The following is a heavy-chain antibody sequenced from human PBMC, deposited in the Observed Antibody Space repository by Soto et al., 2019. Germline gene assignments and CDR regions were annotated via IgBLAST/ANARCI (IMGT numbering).Heavy chain of an antibody. CDR2: ISSSSSTI. CDR1: GFTFSSYS. D-gene: IGHD3-10*01. CDR3: AGTYYYGSGSPPDAFDI. Sequence: GGSLRLSCAASGFTFSSYSMNWVRQAPGKGLEWVSYISSSSSTIYYADSVKGRFTISRDNAKNSLYLQMNSLRAEDTAVYYCAGTYYYGSGSPPDAFDIWGQGTMVTVSS. V-gene: IGHV3-48*01. J-gene: IGHJ3*02.